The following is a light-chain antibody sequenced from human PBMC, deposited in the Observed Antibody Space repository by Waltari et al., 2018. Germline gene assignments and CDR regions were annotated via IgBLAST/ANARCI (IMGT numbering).Light chain of an antibody. CDR2: AAS. CDR1: KGISSY. J-gene: IGKJ1*01. V-gene: IGKV1-9*01. CDR3: QQLNSYPRT. Sequence: IHLTQSPSSLSASVGDRVTITCRASKGISSYLAWYQQNPGKAPKPLVYAASPLQSGVPSRFSGSGSGTDFTLTISSLQPEDFATYYCQQLNSYPRTFGQGTKVEIK.